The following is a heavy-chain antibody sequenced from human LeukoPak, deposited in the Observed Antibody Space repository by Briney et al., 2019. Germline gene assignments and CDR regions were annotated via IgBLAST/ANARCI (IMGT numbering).Heavy chain of an antibody. CDR1: GGSISSYY. D-gene: IGHD1-26*01. CDR3: ARGGGSYREAFDI. CDR2: IYYSGST. J-gene: IGHJ3*02. V-gene: IGHV4-59*01. Sequence: SETLSLTCTVSGGSISSYYWSWIRQPPGKRLEWIGHIYYSGSTNYNPSLKSRVTISVDTSKNQFSLKLSSVTAADTAVYYCARGGGSYREAFDIWGQGTMVTVSS.